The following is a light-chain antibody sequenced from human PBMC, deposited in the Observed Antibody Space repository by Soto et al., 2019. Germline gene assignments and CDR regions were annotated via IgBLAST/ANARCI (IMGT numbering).Light chain of an antibody. J-gene: IGKJ1*01. Sequence: EILLTQSPGTLSLSPGERASLSCRASQSVSSSYLAWYQQIPGQAPRLLINDASRRATGIPDRFSGSGSGTDFTLTISRLEPEDFAVYYCQQCGTSPPTFGLGTKVDIK. CDR3: QQCGTSPPT. CDR2: DAS. V-gene: IGKV3-20*01. CDR1: QSVSSSY.